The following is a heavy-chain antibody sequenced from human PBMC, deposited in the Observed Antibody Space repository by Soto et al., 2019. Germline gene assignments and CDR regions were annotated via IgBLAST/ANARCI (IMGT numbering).Heavy chain of an antibody. Sequence: SVKVYFKASGGTFSSYAISLVRQAPGQGLEWMGGIIPIFGTANYSQKFQGRVTITADESTSTAYMELSSLRSEDTAVYYCARATSGYSSSWYSSFDYWGQGTLVTV. J-gene: IGHJ4*02. CDR2: IIPIFGTA. CDR1: GGTFSSYA. CDR3: ARATSGYSSSWYSSFDY. D-gene: IGHD6-13*01. V-gene: IGHV1-69*13.